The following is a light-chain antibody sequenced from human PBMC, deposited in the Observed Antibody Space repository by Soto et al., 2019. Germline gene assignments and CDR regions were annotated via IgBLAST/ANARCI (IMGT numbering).Light chain of an antibody. CDR3: QQYNNWPPIT. V-gene: IGKV3D-15*01. CDR1: QSVSSK. CDR2: GAS. Sequence: ETVRTQSPATLSVSPGERSTLSCRASQSVSSKLAWYQQKPGQAPRLLIYGASTRATGIPARSSGSGSGTEFTLTISSLQSEDFAVYYCQQYNNWPPITFGQGTRLEIK. J-gene: IGKJ5*01.